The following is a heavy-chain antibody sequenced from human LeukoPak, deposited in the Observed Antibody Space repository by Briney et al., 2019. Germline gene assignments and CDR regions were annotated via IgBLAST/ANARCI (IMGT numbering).Heavy chain of an antibody. CDR1: GFSLSTRGVG. D-gene: IGHD4-17*01. V-gene: IGHV2-5*01. CDR3: AHYGDYRFMYYFDY. Sequence: SGPTLVKPPPTLTLTCTFSGFSLSTRGVGVGWIRQPPGKALEWLALIYWNDDNRYSPSLRTRLTITKDTSKNQVVLTMTNMDPVDTATYYCAHYGDYRFMYYFDYWGQGTLVTVSS. J-gene: IGHJ4*02. CDR2: IYWNDDN.